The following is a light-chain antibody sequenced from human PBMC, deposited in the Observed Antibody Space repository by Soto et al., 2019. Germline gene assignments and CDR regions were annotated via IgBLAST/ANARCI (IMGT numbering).Light chain of an antibody. CDR1: QSISSTY. CDR2: GAS. V-gene: IGKV3-20*01. CDR3: QQYRSWPRT. J-gene: IGKJ1*01. Sequence: EIVLPQSHGTLSLSPGERATLSCRASQSISSTYLTWYHQKPGQAPRLLIYGASTRATDMPGRFSGRGAGAEFTLTISSLQSEDFAVYYCQQYRSWPRTFGQGANVDI.